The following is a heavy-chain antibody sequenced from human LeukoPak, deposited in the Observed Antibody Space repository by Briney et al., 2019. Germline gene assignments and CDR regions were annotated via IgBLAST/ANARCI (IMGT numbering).Heavy chain of an antibody. D-gene: IGHD1-20*01. CDR1: GFTFSNYW. CDR3: ARSNWNFDY. J-gene: IGHJ4*02. Sequence: PGGSLRLSCAASGFTFSNYWMTWVRQAPGKGLEWVANIKQDGSEKHYVDSVKGRFTTSRDNAKNSLYLQMNSLRDDDTAVYYCARSNWNFDYWGQGTLVTVSS. CDR2: IKQDGSEK. V-gene: IGHV3-7*01.